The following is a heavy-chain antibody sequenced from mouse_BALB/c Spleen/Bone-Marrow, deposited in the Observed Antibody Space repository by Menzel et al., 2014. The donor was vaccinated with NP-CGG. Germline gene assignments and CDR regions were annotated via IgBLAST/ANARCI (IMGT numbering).Heavy chain of an antibody. CDR2: IYPGNSDP. J-gene: IGHJ1*01. CDR1: GYSFTNYW. V-gene: IGHV1-5*01. D-gene: IGHD1-1*01. CDR3: TKFGSSYDWYFDV. Sequence: EVKLVESGTVLARPEASVKMSCKASGYSFTNYWLHWVKQRPGQGLEWIGAIYPGNSDPSYNQKFKGKAKLTAVTSASTAYMELSSLTNEDSAVYYCTKFGSSYDWYFDVWGAGTTVTVSS.